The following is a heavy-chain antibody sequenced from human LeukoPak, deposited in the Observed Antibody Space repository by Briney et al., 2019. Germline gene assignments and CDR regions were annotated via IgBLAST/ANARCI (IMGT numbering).Heavy chain of an antibody. CDR1: GYSISSGYY. D-gene: IGHD6-13*01. Sequence: PSETLSLTCTVSGYSISSGYYWGWIRQPPGKGLEWIGSIHHSGSTYYNPSLKSRVTISVDTSKNQFSLKLSSVTAADTAVYYCARQYSSSWWVGVDYFMDVWGKGTTVTVSS. CDR2: IHHSGST. J-gene: IGHJ6*03. CDR3: ARQYSSSWWVGVDYFMDV. V-gene: IGHV4-38-2*02.